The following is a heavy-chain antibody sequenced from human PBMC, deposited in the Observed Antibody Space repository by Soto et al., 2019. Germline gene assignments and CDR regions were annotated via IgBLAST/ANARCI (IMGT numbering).Heavy chain of an antibody. J-gene: IGHJ4*02. D-gene: IGHD2-15*01. CDR3: ARARLRTVVTFFDY. CDR1: GGSISSGGYY. V-gene: IGHV4-31*03. Sequence: PSETLSLTCTVSGGSISSGGYYWSWIRQHPGKGLEWIGYIYYSGSTYYNPSLKSRVTISVDTSKNQFSLKLSSVTAADTAVYYCARARLRTVVTFFDYWGQGTQVTVSS. CDR2: IYYSGST.